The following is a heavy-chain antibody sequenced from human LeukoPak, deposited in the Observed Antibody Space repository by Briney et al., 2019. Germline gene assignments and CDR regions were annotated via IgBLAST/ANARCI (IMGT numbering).Heavy chain of an antibody. CDR2: IYYSGIT. Sequence: SETLSLTCTVPGGSISSYYWSWIRQPPGKGLEWIGYIYYSGITNYNPSLKSRVIISVDTSKNQFSLKLSSVTAADTAVYYCARGYYYDSSAYYYYYYWGQGTLVTVSS. CDR1: GGSISSYY. D-gene: IGHD3-22*01. J-gene: IGHJ4*02. CDR3: ARGYYYDSSAYYYYYY. V-gene: IGHV4-59*01.